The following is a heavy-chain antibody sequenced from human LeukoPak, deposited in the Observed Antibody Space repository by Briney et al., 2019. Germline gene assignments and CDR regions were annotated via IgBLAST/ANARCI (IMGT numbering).Heavy chain of an antibody. CDR1: GFTVSSNY. Sequence: GGSLTLSCAASGFTVSSNYMSWVRQAPGKGLEWVSVIYSGGSTYYADSVKGRFTISRNNSKNTLYLQMKRLRTQGTDVYYCARDGAQKWIHTTGANYYYYYMDVWGKGTTVTVSS. J-gene: IGHJ6*03. V-gene: IGHV3-53*01. CDR3: ARDGAQKWIHTTGANYYYYYMDV. D-gene: IGHD5-18*01. CDR2: IYSGGST.